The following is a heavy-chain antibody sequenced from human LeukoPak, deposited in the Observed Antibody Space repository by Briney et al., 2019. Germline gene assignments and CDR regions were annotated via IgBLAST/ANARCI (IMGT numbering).Heavy chain of an antibody. Sequence: PSETLSLTCTFSGGSISSGSYYWSWLRQPAGKGLEWIGRIYSSGRANYNPSLESRVTISIDTSKNQFSLKLNSVTAADTSVYFCARDHTAMAFDYWGQGTLVTVSS. D-gene: IGHD5-18*01. J-gene: IGHJ4*02. V-gene: IGHV4-61*02. CDR2: IYSSGRA. CDR1: GGSISSGSYY. CDR3: ARDHTAMAFDY.